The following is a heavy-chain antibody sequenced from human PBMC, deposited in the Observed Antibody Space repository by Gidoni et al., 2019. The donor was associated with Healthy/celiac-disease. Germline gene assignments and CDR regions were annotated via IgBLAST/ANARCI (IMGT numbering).Heavy chain of an antibody. J-gene: IGHJ4*02. Sequence: EVQLLESGGGLVQPGGSLRLSCAASGFTFSSYALSWVRQAPGKGVEWVSVISGSGGSTYYADSVKGRFTISRDNSKNTLYLQMNSLRAEDTAVYYCAKGYYYDSSGILKGVYYFDYWGQGTLVTVSS. CDR2: ISGSGGST. CDR3: AKGYYYDSSGILKGVYYFDY. D-gene: IGHD3-22*01. V-gene: IGHV3-23*01. CDR1: GFTFSSYA.